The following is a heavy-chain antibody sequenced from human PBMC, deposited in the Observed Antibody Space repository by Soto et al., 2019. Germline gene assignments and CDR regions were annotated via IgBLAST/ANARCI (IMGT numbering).Heavy chain of an antibody. CDR1: GASISTNHHN. CDR2: IHYLGDT. D-gene: IGHD3-9*01. J-gene: IGHJ5*02. CDR3: ARIPTGYQKWFDP. V-gene: IGHV4-39*01. Sequence: KPSETLSLTGTVSGASISTNHHNWAWVRQPPGKGLEWMGNIHYLGDTYFNPSLGSRLSMSVDTSKNQFSLKLTSVTAADTAVYYCARIPTGYQKWFDPWGQGTLVTVSS.